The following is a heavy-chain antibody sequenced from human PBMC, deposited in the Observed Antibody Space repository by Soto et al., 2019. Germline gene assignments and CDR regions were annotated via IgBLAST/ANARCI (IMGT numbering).Heavy chain of an antibody. J-gene: IGHJ6*02. V-gene: IGHV5-10-1*01. CDR1: GYSFTSYW. Sequence: GESLKISCKGSGYSFTSYWISWVRQMPGKGLEWMGRIDPSDSYTNYSPSFQGHVTISADKSISTAYLQWSSLKASDTAMYCCARHPNDYSNYENYYYGMDVWGQGTTVTVSS. D-gene: IGHD4-4*01. CDR3: ARHPNDYSNYENYYYGMDV. CDR2: IDPSDSYT.